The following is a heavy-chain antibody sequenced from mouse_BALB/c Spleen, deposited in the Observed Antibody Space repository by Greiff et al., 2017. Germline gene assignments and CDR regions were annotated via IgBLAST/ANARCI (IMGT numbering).Heavy chain of an antibody. Sequence: EEKLVESGGGLVKPGGSLKLSCAASGFTFSDYYMYWVRQTPEKRLEWVATISDGGSYTYYPDSVKGRFTISRDNAKNNLYLQMSSLKSEDTAMYYCARDTDGYWAYWGQGTLVTVSA. CDR3: ARDTDGYWAY. V-gene: IGHV5-4*02. CDR1: GFTFSDYY. CDR2: ISDGGSYT. D-gene: IGHD2-3*01. J-gene: IGHJ3*01.